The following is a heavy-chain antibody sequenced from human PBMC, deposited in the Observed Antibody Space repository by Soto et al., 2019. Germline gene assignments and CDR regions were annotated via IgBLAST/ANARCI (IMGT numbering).Heavy chain of an antibody. CDR1: GGSFSGYY. V-gene: IGHV4-34*01. Sequence: SETLSLTCAVYGGSFSGYYWSWIRQRPGKGLEWMGEINHSGSTNYNPALKSRVTISVDTSKNQFSLTLSSVTAADTAVYYCASGSQTSLPGTFIHHLAYWAQGTLVTVSS. J-gene: IGHJ4*02. CDR3: ASGSQTSLPGTFIHHLAY. D-gene: IGHD1-7*01. CDR2: INHSGST.